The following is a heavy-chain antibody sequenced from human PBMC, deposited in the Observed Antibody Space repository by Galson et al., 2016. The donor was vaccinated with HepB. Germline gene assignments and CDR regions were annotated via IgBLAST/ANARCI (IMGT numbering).Heavy chain of an antibody. CDR2: IYYSGTT. Sequence: TLSLTCSVSGGSILSGGYYWSWIRQHPGKGLEWIGYIYYSGTTYSNPSLKSRLIISVDTSKNQISLKLSSVTAADTAVYYCASTGASFYDSRKVAYFDFWGQGTLVTVSS. CDR3: ASTGASFYDSRKVAYFDF. CDR1: GGSILSGGYY. J-gene: IGHJ4*02. V-gene: IGHV4-31*03. D-gene: IGHD3-22*01.